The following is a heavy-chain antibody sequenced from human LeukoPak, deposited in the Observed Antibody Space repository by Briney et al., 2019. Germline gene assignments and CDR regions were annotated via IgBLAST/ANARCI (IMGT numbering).Heavy chain of an antibody. V-gene: IGHV4-39*01. CDR2: IYNSET. J-gene: IGHJ4*02. CDR3: ARHRYFGRNFADS. Sequence: PSEALSLTCTVSGGSISSSSYRWGWIRQPPGKGLEWIGSIYNSETCYNPSLKSRVTISVDTSKNQISLKLSSVTAADTAVYYCARHRYFGRNFADSWGQGILVTVSS. CDR1: GGSISSSSYR. D-gene: IGHD4-23*01.